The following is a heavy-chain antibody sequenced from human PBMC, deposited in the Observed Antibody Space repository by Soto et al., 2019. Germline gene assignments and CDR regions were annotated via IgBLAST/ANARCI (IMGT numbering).Heavy chain of an antibody. V-gene: IGHV3-33*01. CDR3: ARESSQYGIAVAGGFDY. Sequence: GGPKRLSCAAAGGTFGSYGRHSVRQDPGKGLEWVAVICYDGSNKYYADSVKGRFTISRDNSNNTLYLQMNSLRAEDTAVYYCARESSQYGIAVAGGFDYGGQGTLVTCSS. CDR1: GGTFGSYG. J-gene: IGHJ4*02. D-gene: IGHD6-19*01. CDR2: ICYDGSNK.